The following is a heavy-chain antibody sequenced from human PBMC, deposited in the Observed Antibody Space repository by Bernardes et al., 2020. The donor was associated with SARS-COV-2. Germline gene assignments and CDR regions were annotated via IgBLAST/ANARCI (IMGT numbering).Heavy chain of an antibody. J-gene: IGHJ6*02. CDR3: ARGGIVVVSTYYYYYGMDV. CDR1: GGSFSGYY. V-gene: IGHV4-34*01. D-gene: IGHD2-21*01. CDR2: IQHSGST. Sequence: SETPSPTCAVYGGSFSGYYWSWIRQPPGKGLEWIGEIQHSGSTNYNPSLKSRVTISVDTSKNQFSLKLSSVTAADTAVYYCARGGIVVVSTYYYYYGMDVWGQGTTVTVSS.